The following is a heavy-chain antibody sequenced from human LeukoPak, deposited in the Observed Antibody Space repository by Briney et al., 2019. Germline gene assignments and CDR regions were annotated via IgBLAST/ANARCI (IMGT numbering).Heavy chain of an antibody. D-gene: IGHD3-10*01. Sequence: ASVKVSCKAFGYTFTSYGISWMRQAPGQGPEWMGWISGYNGNTNYAQKVQGRITMTTDTSTSTAYMELRSLRSDDTAVYYCATGTTTMIRGVYYYYYGMDVWGQGTTVTVSS. J-gene: IGHJ6*02. CDR2: ISGYNGNT. CDR3: ATGTTTMIRGVYYYYYGMDV. CDR1: GYTFTSYG. V-gene: IGHV1-18*01.